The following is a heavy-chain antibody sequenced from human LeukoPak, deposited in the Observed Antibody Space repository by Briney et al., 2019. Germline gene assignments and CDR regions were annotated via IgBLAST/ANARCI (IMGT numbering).Heavy chain of an antibody. Sequence: GGSLRLSCAASGFTFSSYWMHWVRQAPGKGLVWVSRINSDGSSTSYADSVKGRFTISRDNAKNTLYLQMNSLRAEDTGVYYCARDSSSSSVDYWGQGTLVTVSP. D-gene: IGHD6-6*01. CDR2: INSDGSST. CDR3: ARDSSSSSVDY. V-gene: IGHV3-74*01. CDR1: GFTFSSYW. J-gene: IGHJ4*02.